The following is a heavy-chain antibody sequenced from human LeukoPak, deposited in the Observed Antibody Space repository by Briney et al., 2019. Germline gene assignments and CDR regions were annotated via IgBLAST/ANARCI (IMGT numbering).Heavy chain of an antibody. D-gene: IGHD6-19*01. J-gene: IGHJ4*02. Sequence: GGSLRLSCAASGFTFITYWMRWVRQAPGKGLESVSRINTDGTVTTYADSVKGRFTVSRDNADNTMFLQMNSVRDEDTAEYYCATKQWLAPPPDSWGQGTPVTVSS. CDR2: INTDGTVT. CDR1: GFTFITYW. CDR3: ATKQWLAPPPDS. V-gene: IGHV3-74*01.